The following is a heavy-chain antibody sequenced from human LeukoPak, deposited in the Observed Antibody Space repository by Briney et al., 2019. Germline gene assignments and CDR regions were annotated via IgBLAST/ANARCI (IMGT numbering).Heavy chain of an antibody. D-gene: IGHD3-3*01. V-gene: IGHV3-11*01. CDR3: TRVKDDFWSGPRFDY. CDR2: ISSSGGTV. J-gene: IGHJ4*02. Sequence: EGSLRLSCAASGFIFSDYYMTWIRQAPGKGLEGVSYISSSGGTVFYADSVKGRFAISRDNAKNSLYLQMNSLRDDDTAVYYCTRVKDDFWSGPRFDYWGQGTLVTVSS. CDR1: GFIFSDYY.